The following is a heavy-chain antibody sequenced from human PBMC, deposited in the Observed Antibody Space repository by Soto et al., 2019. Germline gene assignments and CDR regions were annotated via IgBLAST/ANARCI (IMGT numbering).Heavy chain of an antibody. CDR3: AKEAGGGAAMVTSYFDY. D-gene: IGHD5-18*01. J-gene: IGHJ4*02. Sequence: PGGSLRLSCAASGITFSNYVLSWVRQAPGKGLEWVSSISGSGTSTYYADYVKGRFSISRDTSKSTLYLHMSSLRADDTAIYYCAKEAGGGAAMVTSYFDYWGQGTLVTVSS. V-gene: IGHV3-23*01. CDR2: ISGSGTST. CDR1: GITFSNYV.